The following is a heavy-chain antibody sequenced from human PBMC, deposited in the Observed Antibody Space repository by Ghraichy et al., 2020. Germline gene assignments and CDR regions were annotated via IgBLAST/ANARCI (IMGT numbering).Heavy chain of an antibody. CDR2: IYYSGST. Sequence: SETLSLTCTVSGGSISSYYWSWIRQPPGKGLEWIGYIYYSGSTNYNPSLKSRVTISVDTSKNQFSLKLSSVTAADTAVYYCARAGTVTTRSYYFDYWGQGTLVTVSS. CDR3: ARAGTVTTRSYYFDY. D-gene: IGHD4-17*01. CDR1: GGSISSYY. J-gene: IGHJ4*02. V-gene: IGHV4-59*01.